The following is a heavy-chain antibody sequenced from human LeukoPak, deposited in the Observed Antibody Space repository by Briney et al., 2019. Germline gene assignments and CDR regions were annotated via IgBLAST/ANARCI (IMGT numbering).Heavy chain of an antibody. CDR3: ARGGSGYCSNTSYYKAFEY. CDR1: GGSFSGYY. V-gene: IGHV4-34*01. D-gene: IGHD2-2*01. CDR2: INHSGST. J-gene: IGHJ4*02. Sequence: SETLSLTCAVYGGSFSGYYWSWIRQPPGKGLEWIGEINHSGSTNYNPYPKSRLTIPVDTSKDQFYLKLSYVTDADTAVYYCARGGSGYCSNTSYYKAFEYWGQGTLVSVSS.